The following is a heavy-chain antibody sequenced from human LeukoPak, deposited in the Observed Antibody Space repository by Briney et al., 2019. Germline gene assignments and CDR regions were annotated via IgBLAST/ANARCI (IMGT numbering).Heavy chain of an antibody. CDR2: ISSSSSYI. D-gene: IGHD6-13*01. J-gene: IGHJ4*02. CDR1: GFAFSSYS. V-gene: IGHV3-21*01. Sequence: GGSLRLSCAASGFAFSSYSMNWVRQAPGKGLEWVSSISSSSSYIYYADSVKGRFTISRDNAKNSLYLQMHSLRAEDTAVYYCARDLSVAAAADYWGQGTLVTVSS. CDR3: ARDLSVAAAADY.